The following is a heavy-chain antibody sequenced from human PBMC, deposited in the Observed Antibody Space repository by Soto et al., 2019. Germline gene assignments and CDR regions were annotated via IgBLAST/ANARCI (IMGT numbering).Heavy chain of an antibody. J-gene: IGHJ4*02. Sequence: EVQLLESGGGSVQPGGSLRLSCAASGFTFSSYAMTWVRQAPGKGLEWVSAISGGGAYTYYANSVKGRFTISRDNSKNTLYLQLNSLRAEDTAVYYCAKYGCSSTSCQCDYWGQGTRVTVSS. D-gene: IGHD2-2*01. V-gene: IGHV3-23*01. CDR1: GFTFSSYA. CDR3: AKYGCSSTSCQCDY. CDR2: ISGGGAYT.